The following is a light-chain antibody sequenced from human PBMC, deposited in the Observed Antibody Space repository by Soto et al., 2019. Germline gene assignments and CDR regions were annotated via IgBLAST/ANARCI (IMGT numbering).Light chain of an antibody. V-gene: IGLV2-11*01. CDR2: DVS. CDR3: FSYAGTYASMRA. Sequence: QSVLTQPLSVSWSPGQSVTISCTGTSGDGCGYDYVSWYQQHPGKAPKLLVYDVSKRPSGVPDRFSGSRSGNTASLTISGLQADDEGDYYCFSYAGTYASMRAFGTGTKVNVL. J-gene: IGLJ1*01. CDR1: SGDGCGYDY.